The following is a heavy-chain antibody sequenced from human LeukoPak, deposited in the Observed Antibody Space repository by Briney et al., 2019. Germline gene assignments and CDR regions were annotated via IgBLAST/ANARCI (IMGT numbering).Heavy chain of an antibody. CDR2: ISWNSGTI. V-gene: IGHV3-9*01. CDR3: AAHCSSTSCSQSPFDP. D-gene: IGHD2-2*01. J-gene: IGHJ5*02. Sequence: PGRSLRLSCAASEFTFDDYAMHWVRQAPGKGLEWVSGISWNSGTIAYADSVKGRFTISRDNAKNSLYLQMNSLRAEDTAVYYCAAHCSSTSCSQSPFDPWGQGTLVTVSS. CDR1: EFTFDDYA.